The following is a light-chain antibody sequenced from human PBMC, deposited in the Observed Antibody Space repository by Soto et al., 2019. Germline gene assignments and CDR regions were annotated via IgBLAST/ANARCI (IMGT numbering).Light chain of an antibody. J-gene: IGKJ1*01. CDR1: QSVSSSY. CDR3: QHYGSSSWT. V-gene: IGKV3-20*01. Sequence: EIVLTQSPGTLSLSPGERATLSCRASQSVSSSYLAWYQQKPGQAPRLLIYGASSRATGIPDRFSGSGSGTDFTLTISRLEPEDFAVYYGQHYGSSSWTFGQGTKVEV. CDR2: GAS.